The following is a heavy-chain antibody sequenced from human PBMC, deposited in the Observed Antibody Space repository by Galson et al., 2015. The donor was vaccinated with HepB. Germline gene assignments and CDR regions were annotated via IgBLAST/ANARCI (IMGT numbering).Heavy chain of an antibody. V-gene: IGHV3-33*06. CDR2: IWYDGNNE. D-gene: IGHD6-6*01. CDR1: GFTFTRRG. Sequence: SLRLSCAASGFTFTRRGMHWVRQAPGKGLEWVAVIWYDGNNEYYAESVKGRFTISRDNSKNTLYLQMNSLRAEDTAVYYCAKEGSSGSSSGGGVDYWGQGTLVTVSS. CDR3: AKEGSSGSSSGGGVDY. J-gene: IGHJ4*02.